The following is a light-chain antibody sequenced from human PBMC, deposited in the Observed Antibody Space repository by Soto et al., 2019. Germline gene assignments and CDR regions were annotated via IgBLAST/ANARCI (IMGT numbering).Light chain of an antibody. Sequence: DIQLTQSPSFLSASVGDRVTITCWASQGISSFLAWYQQKPGNPPNLLIYAASTLQSGVPSRFSGTGSGTEFTLTISSLQPEDFATYYCQQLNSYPLTFGGGTKVETK. J-gene: IGKJ4*01. V-gene: IGKV1-9*01. CDR2: AAS. CDR1: QGISSF. CDR3: QQLNSYPLT.